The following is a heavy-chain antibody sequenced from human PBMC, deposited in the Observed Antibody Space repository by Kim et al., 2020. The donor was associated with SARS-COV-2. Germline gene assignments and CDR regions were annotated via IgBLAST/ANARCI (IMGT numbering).Heavy chain of an antibody. V-gene: IGHV3-74*01. D-gene: IGHD2-21*01. CDR2: INSDGSTT. CDR1: GFTFSSYW. CDR3: ARPPGRGGDFDY. J-gene: IGHJ4*02. Sequence: GGSLILSCAASGFTFSSYWMHWVRQAPGKGLVWVSNINSDGSTTNYADSVKGRFTISRDNAKNTLYLQMNSLRADDTAMYYCARPPGRGGDFDYWGQGTLVTVSS.